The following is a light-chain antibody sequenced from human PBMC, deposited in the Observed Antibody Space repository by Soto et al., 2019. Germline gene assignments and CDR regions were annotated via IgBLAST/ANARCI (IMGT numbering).Light chain of an antibody. Sequence: DIQMTQSPSTLSASVGDRVTITCRASQSISSWLAWYQQKPGKAPKPLINKASSLESGVPSRFSGRGSGTEFTLTISSLEPDDFATYYCQQYHSFSRTFGPGTKVEIK. CDR1: QSISSW. V-gene: IGKV1-5*03. CDR3: QQYHSFSRT. CDR2: KAS. J-gene: IGKJ1*01.